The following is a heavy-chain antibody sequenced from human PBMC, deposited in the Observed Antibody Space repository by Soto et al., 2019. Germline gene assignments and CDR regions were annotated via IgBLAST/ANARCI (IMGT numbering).Heavy chain of an antibody. CDR3: ANPPVGTDYGGYYYYGMDV. CDR1: GFTFSSYA. Sequence: GGSLRLSCAASGFTFSSYAMSWVRQAPGKGLEWVSAISGSGGSTYYADSVKGRFTISRDNSKNTLYLQMNSLRAEDTAVYYCANPPVGTDYGGYYYYGMDVWGQGTTVTVSS. V-gene: IGHV3-23*01. J-gene: IGHJ6*02. D-gene: IGHD4-17*01. CDR2: ISGSGGST.